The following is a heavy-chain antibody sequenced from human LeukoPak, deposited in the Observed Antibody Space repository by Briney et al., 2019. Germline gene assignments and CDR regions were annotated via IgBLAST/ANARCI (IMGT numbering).Heavy chain of an antibody. CDR3: ARGLVVAVAGISGMDV. D-gene: IGHD6-19*01. CDR2: ISSSGSTI. Sequence: PGGSLRLSCAASGFTFSDYYMSWIRQAPGKGLEGVSYISSSGSTIYYADSVKGRFTISRDNAKNSLYLQMNSLRAEDTAVYYCARGLVVAVAGISGMDVWGQGTTVTVSS. V-gene: IGHV3-11*01. CDR1: GFTFSDYY. J-gene: IGHJ6*02.